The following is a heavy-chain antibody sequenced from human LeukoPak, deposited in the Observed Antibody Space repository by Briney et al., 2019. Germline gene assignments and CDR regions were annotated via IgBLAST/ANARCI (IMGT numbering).Heavy chain of an antibody. Sequence: GASAKVSCKASGGTFSSYAISWVRQAPGQGLEWMGGIIPIFGTANYAQKFQGRVTITADKSTSTAYMELSSLRAEDTAVYYCAVAVGYYYGMDVCCKGTTVTVSS. CDR3: AVAVGYYYGMDV. CDR2: IIPIFGTA. J-gene: IGHJ6*04. CDR1: GGTFSSYA. V-gene: IGHV1-69*06. D-gene: IGHD1-26*01.